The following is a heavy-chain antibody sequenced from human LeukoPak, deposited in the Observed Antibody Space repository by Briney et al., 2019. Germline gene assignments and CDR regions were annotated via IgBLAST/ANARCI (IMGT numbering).Heavy chain of an antibody. CDR2: IYHSGST. Sequence: SGTLSLTCAVSGGSLKSNNWWSWVRQPPGKGLEWIGEIYHSGSTNYNPSLESRVTISVDTSKNQFSLKLSSVTAADTAVYYCAREIVEMATKLPYYFDYWGQGTLVTVSS. V-gene: IGHV4-4*02. D-gene: IGHD5-24*01. CDR3: AREIVEMATKLPYYFDY. CDR1: GGSLKSNNW. J-gene: IGHJ4*02.